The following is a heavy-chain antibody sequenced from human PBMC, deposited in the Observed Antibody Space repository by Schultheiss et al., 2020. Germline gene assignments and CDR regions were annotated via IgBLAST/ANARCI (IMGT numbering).Heavy chain of an antibody. V-gene: IGHV3-30*18. CDR3: AKGAYYYDRTDAFDI. CDR2: ISYDGSNK. Sequence: WGSLRLSCAASGFTFSSYVMYWVRQAPGKGLEGVAVISYDGSNKNYGDSVKGRFTISRDNSKNTLYLQMNSLRAEDTAVYYCAKGAYYYDRTDAFDIWGQGTMVTVSS. D-gene: IGHD3-22*01. J-gene: IGHJ3*02. CDR1: GFTFSSYV.